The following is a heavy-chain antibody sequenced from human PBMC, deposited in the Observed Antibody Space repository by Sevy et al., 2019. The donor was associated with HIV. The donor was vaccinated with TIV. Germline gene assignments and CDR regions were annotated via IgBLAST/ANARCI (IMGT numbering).Heavy chain of an antibody. CDR1: GGSISSSSYY. CDR2: IYYSGST. J-gene: IGHJ4*02. D-gene: IGHD3-10*01. CDR3: ARLAYYYGSGSYPSPSFDY. V-gene: IGHV4-39*01. Sequence: SETLSLTCTVSGGSISSSSYYWGWIRQPPGKGLEWIGSIYYSGSTYYNPSLKSRVTISVDTSKNQFSLKLSSVTAAHTAVYYCARLAYYYGSGSYPSPSFDYWGQGTLVTVSS.